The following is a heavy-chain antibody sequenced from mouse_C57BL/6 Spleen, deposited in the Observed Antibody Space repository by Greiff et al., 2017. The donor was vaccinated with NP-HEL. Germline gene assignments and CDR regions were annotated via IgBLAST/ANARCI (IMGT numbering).Heavy chain of an antibody. CDR1: GYTFTSYT. Sequence: QVHVKQSGAELARPGASVKMSCKASGYTFTSYTMHWVKQRPGQGLEWIGYINPSSGYTKYNQKFKDKATLTADKSSSTAYMQLSSLTSEDSAVYYCARSRGSTVVAKGYAMDYWGQGTSVTVSS. J-gene: IGHJ4*01. D-gene: IGHD1-1*01. V-gene: IGHV1-4*01. CDR2: INPSSGYT. CDR3: ARSRGSTVVAKGYAMDY.